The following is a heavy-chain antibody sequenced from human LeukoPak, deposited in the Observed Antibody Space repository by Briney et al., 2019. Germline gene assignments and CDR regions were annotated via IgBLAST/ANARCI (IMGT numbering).Heavy chain of an antibody. V-gene: IGHV1-18*01. D-gene: IGHD6-6*01. J-gene: IGHJ6*03. CDR2: ISAYNGNT. CDR1: GYTFTSYG. Sequence: EASVKVSCKVSGYTFTSYGISWVRQAPGQGLEWMGWISAYNGNTNYAQKLQGRVTMTTDTSTSTAYMELRSLRSDDTAVYYCARLAGSAKQLVRVYYYYYMDVWGKGTTVTVSS. CDR3: ARLAGSAKQLVRVYYYYYMDV.